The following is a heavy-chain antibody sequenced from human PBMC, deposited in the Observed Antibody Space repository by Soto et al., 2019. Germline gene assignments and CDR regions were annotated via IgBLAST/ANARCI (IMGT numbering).Heavy chain of an antibody. CDR2: ISYDGSNK. J-gene: IGHJ6*02. D-gene: IGHD3-9*01. CDR1: GFTFSSYA. Sequence: GSLRLSCAASGFTFSSYAMHWVRQAPGKGLEWVAVISYDGSNKYYADSVKGRFTISRDNSKNTLYLQMNSLRAEDTAVYYCARAGVDWYNYYYYGMDVWGQGTTVTVSS. CDR3: ARAGVDWYNYYYYGMDV. V-gene: IGHV3-30-3*01.